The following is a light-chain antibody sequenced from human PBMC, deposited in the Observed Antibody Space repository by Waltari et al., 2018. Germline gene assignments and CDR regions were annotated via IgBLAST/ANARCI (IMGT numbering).Light chain of an antibody. CDR2: QDS. Sequence: SSELTQPSSVSVSPGQTARITCSGDMLPKKYTRWFQQKPGQAPGLVLYQDSARPSGIPERCSGSSSGTTVTLTISGAQVEDEADYYCYSTTDNNLGVFGPGTRVTVL. CDR3: YSTTDNNLGV. J-gene: IGLJ1*01. CDR1: MLPKKY. V-gene: IGLV3-27*01.